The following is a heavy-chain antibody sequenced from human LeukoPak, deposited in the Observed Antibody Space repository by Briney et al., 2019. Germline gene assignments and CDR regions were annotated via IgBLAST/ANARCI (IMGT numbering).Heavy chain of an antibody. CDR3: ARVYSRFYYYYMDV. J-gene: IGHJ6*03. V-gene: IGHV4-38-2*02. CDR1: GYSISSGYY. D-gene: IGHD6-13*01. CDR2: INHSGST. Sequence: SETLSLTCTVSGYSISSGYYWGWIRQPPGKGLEWIGEINHSGSTDYNPSLKSRVTISIDTSKNLFSLKLSSVTAADTAVYYCARVYSRFYYYYMDVWGKGTTVTVSS.